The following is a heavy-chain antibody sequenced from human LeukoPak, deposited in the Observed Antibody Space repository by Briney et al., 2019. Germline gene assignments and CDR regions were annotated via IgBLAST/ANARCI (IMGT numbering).Heavy chain of an antibody. J-gene: IGHJ4*02. D-gene: IGHD5-18*01. CDR2: ISGSSDTT. CDR1: GFTFSTYA. CDR3: ANREGGYTYDPFDY. V-gene: IGHV3-23*01. Sequence: GGSLRLSCAASGFTFSTYAMSWVRQAPGRGLEWVSAISGSSDTTYYADSVKGRFTISRDNSKNTLYLQMNSLRAEETAVYYCANREGGYTYDPFDYWGQGTLVTVSS.